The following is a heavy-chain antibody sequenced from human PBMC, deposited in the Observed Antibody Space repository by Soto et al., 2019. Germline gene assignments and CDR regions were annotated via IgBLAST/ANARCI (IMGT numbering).Heavy chain of an antibody. CDR2: ISGSGGST. CDR3: AKDPPPAMIAAARQFDY. CDR1: GFTFSSYA. J-gene: IGHJ4*02. Sequence: GGSLRLSCAASGFTFSSYAMSWVRQAPGKGLEWVSAISGSGGSTYYADSVKGRFTISRDNSKNTLYLQMNSLRAEDTAVYYCAKDPPPAMIAAARQFDYWGQGTLVTVSS. V-gene: IGHV3-23*01. D-gene: IGHD6-13*01.